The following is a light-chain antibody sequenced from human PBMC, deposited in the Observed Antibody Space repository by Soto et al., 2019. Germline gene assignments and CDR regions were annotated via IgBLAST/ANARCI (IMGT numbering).Light chain of an antibody. Sequence: EIVLTQSPGTLSLSAAESATLLCRASHFVSSRNLAWYQQKPGQAPRLLISGASSRAPGIPDRFSASGSGTDFTLTITPMEPEDFALYFCQQYGSSPITFGQGTRMEIK. CDR1: HFVSSRN. CDR3: QQYGSSPIT. CDR2: GAS. J-gene: IGKJ5*01. V-gene: IGKV3-20*01.